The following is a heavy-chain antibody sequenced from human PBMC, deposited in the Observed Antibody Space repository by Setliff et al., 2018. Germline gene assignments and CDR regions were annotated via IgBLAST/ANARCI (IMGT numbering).Heavy chain of an antibody. Sequence: GGSLRLSCVTSGFTFSTYWMHWVRQAPGQGLVWVARISTDGSSITYADSVKGRFTISRDNARNTLYLQMNSLTAEDVGVYYCARSDHSSGIDWGQGTLVTVSS. J-gene: IGHJ4*02. CDR3: ARSDHSSGID. CDR1: GFTFSTYW. V-gene: IGHV3-74*03. D-gene: IGHD3-10*01. CDR2: ISTDGSSI.